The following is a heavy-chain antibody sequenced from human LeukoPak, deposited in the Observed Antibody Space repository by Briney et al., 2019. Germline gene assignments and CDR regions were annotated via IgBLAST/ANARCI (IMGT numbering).Heavy chain of an antibody. CDR3: ASSVVPAAMLYYYGMDV. V-gene: IGHV1-2*02. Sequence: ASVKVSCKASGYTFTDYYIHWVRQAPGQGLEWMEWMNPSNGGTRYAQKFQGRVTTTRDTSISTAYMELSSLRSDDTAVYFCASSVVPAAMLYYYGMDVWGQGTTVIVSS. J-gene: IGHJ6*02. CDR2: MNPSNGGT. D-gene: IGHD2-2*01. CDR1: GYTFTDYY.